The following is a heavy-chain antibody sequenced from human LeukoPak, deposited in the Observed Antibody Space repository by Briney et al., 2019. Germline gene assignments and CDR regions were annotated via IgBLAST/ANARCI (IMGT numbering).Heavy chain of an antibody. CDR2: ISSSSSYI. D-gene: IGHD4-17*01. Sequence: GGSLRLSCAASGFTFSSYAMSWVRQAPGKGLEWVSSISSSSSYIYYADSVKGRFTISRDNAKNSLYLQMNSLRAEDTAVYYCARDSKGDYRLVDYWGQGTLVTVSS. CDR3: ARDSKGDYRLVDY. CDR1: GFTFSSYA. V-gene: IGHV3-21*01. J-gene: IGHJ4*02.